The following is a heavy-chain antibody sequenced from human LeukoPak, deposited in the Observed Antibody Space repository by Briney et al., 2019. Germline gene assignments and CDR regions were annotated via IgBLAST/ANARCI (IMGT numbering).Heavy chain of an antibody. CDR3: ARMNYVSSGWGAPFDY. V-gene: IGHV3-53*01. D-gene: IGHD1-7*01. J-gene: IGHJ4*02. CDR1: GFTVSSNY. CDR2: IYSGGST. Sequence: GGSLRLSCAASGFTVSSNYMSWVRQAPGKGLEWVSVIYSGGSTYYADSVKGRFTISRDNPKNTLYLQMNSLRAEDTAVYYCARMNYVSSGWGAPFDYWGQGTLVTVSS.